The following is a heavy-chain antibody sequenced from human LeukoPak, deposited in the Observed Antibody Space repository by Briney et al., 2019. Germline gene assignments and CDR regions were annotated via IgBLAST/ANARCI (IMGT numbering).Heavy chain of an antibody. J-gene: IGHJ4*02. D-gene: IGHD3-10*01. CDR1: GYTFTSYG. V-gene: IGHV1-18*04. Sequence: ASVKVSCKASGYTFTSYGISWVRQAPGQGLEGMGWISAYNGNTNYAQKLQGRVTMTTDTSTRTAYMALRSLRSDDTAVYYCARGSRYGSGSYYNNFDYWGQGTLVTVSS. CDR3: ARGSRYGSGSYYNNFDY. CDR2: ISAYNGNT.